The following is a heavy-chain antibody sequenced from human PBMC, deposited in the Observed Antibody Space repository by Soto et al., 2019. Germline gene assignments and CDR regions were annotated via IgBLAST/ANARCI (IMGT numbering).Heavy chain of an antibody. D-gene: IGHD2-21*01. CDR3: ARGGGGGLFEH. CDR2: ISGSGAIP. V-gene: IGHV3-11*01. J-gene: IGHJ4*02. CDR1: GFTFSDHY. Sequence: GGSLRLSCAASGFTFSDHYMTWIRQAPGKGLQWVAKISGSGAIPYYADSVRGRFTVSRDNAKNSVYLQMDSLRADDTAVYYCARGGGGGLFEHWGQGVLVTVSS.